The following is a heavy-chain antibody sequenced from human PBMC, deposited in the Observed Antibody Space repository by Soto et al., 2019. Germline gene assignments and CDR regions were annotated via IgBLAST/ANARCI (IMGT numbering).Heavy chain of an antibody. J-gene: IGHJ4*02. CDR1: GFTFDCYA. CDR3: AKDRLTVFGVVVTFED. D-gene: IGHD3-3*01. CDR2: LSGSGYQT. Sequence: EVQLLESGGGLVQPGGSLRLSCATDGFTFDCYAMHWVRQTPGKGLEWVSSLSGSGYQTYYADSVKGRLTISRDRSKNTVYLQMNSLRAEDTAVYFCAKDRLTVFGVVVTFEDWGRGTLVTVAS. V-gene: IGHV3-23*01.